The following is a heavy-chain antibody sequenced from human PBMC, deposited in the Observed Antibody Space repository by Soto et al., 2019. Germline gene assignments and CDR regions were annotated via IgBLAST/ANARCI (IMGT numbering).Heavy chain of an antibody. V-gene: IGHV4-31*02. Sequence: QVQLQESGPGLVKPSQTLSVTCSVSGDSVGRGGHYWTWIRQHPGKGLEWIGSIYWTGSTSYNPSLKSRVTISVDRSKNQFSLKVCSVTAADTAVYYCARDAGLASAIDYWGQGTLITVSS. CDR3: ARDAGLASAIDY. CDR2: IYWTGST. D-gene: IGHD1-26*01. CDR1: GDSVGRGGHY. J-gene: IGHJ4*02.